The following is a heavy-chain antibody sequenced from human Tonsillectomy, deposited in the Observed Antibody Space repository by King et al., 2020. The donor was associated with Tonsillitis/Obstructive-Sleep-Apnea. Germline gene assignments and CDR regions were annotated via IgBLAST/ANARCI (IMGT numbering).Heavy chain of an antibody. V-gene: IGHV1-2*04. CDR1: GYTFTGYY. J-gene: IGHJ5*02. CDR3: ARRYCSSTSCDRRGWFDP. D-gene: IGHD2-2*01. CDR2: INPNSGGT. Sequence: QLVQSGAEVKKPGASVKVSCKASGYTFTGYYMHWVRQAPGQGLEWMGWINPNSGGTNYAQKFQGWVTMTRDTSISTAYMELRRLRSDDTAVYYCARRYCSSTSCDRRGWFDPWGQGTLVTVSS.